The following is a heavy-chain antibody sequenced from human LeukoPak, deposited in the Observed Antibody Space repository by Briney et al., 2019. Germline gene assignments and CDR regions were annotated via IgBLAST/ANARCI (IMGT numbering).Heavy chain of an antibody. V-gene: IGHV1-18*04. CDR1: GYTFTSYY. J-gene: IGHJ6*02. CDR3: ARPDYYYDSSGYYGTYYYGMDV. CDR2: ISAYNGNT. Sequence: ASVKVSCKASGYTFTSYYMHWVRQAPGQGLEWMGWISAYNGNTNYAQKLQGRVTMTTDTSTSTAYMELRSLRSDDTAVYYCARPDYYYDSSGYYGTYYYGMDVWGQGTTVTVSS. D-gene: IGHD3-22*01.